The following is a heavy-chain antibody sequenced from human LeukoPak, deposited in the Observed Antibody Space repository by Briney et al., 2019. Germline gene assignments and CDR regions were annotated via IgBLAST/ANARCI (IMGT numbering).Heavy chain of an antibody. CDR2: ISNNGGYT. D-gene: IGHD6-13*01. V-gene: IGHV3-23*01. CDR3: AKTRPLDSSSWSHGDY. Sequence: GGSLRLSCAASGFTFSSSAMSWVRQAPGKGLEWVSAISNNGGYTYYADSVQGRFTISRDNSKSTLCLQMNSLRAEDTAVYYCAKTRPLDSSSWSHGDYWGQGTLVTVSS. CDR1: GFTFSSSA. J-gene: IGHJ4*02.